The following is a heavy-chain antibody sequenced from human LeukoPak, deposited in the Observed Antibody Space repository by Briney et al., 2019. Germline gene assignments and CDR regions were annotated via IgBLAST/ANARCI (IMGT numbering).Heavy chain of an antibody. V-gene: IGHV4-39*01. CDR1: GSSISNGHY. CDR3: ARTAGYSSAPFDY. J-gene: IGHJ4*02. D-gene: IGHD6-25*01. Sequence: SETLSLTCTVSGSSISNGHYWGWIRQSPGKGLEWIGSIYYSGSTYYNPSLKSRVTISVDTSKNQFSLKLTSVTAADTAVHYCARTAGYSSAPFDYWGQGTLVTVSS. CDR2: IYYSGST.